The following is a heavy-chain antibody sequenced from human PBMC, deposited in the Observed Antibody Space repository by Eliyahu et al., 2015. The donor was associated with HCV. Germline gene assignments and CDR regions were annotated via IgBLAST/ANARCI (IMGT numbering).Heavy chain of an antibody. CDR1: GFTFTKYA. CDR2: ISGSGDTT. D-gene: IGHD3-16*01. V-gene: IGHV3-23*01. CDR3: AKGLGEGGYDYVWGSFDY. J-gene: IGHJ4*02. Sequence: EVQLLESGGVLVQPGGSLRLSCAASGFTFTKYAMSWVXQAPGKGLEWVSGISGSGDTTYYADSVRGRFTISRDNSKNTLYLQMNSLRAEDTVVYYCAKGLGEGGYDYVWGSFDYWGQGTLVTVSS.